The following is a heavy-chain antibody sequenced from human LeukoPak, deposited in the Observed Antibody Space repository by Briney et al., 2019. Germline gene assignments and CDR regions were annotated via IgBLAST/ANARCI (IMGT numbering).Heavy chain of an antibody. CDR3: ARGSLTYYYDSSGYYFDY. CDR2: INPSGGST. CDR1: GYTFTSYY. V-gene: IGHV1-46*01. J-gene: IGHJ4*02. D-gene: IGHD3-22*01. Sequence: AASVNVSCKASGYTFTSYYMHWVRQAPGQGLEWMGIINPSGGSTSYAQKFQGRVTMTRDTSTSTVYMELSSLRSEDTAVYYCARGSLTYYYDSSGYYFDYWGQGTLVTVSS.